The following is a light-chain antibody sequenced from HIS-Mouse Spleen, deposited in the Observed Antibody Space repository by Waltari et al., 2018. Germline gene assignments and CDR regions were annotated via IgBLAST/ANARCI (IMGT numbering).Light chain of an antibody. CDR2: LNSDGSH. CDR1: SGHSRYA. Sequence: QLVLTQSPSASASLGASVKLTCTLSSGHSRYAIAWHQQQPEKGPRYWMKLNSDGSHSKGDGIPDRFSGSSSGAERYLTISSLQSEDEADYYCQTWGTGIWVFGGGTKLTVL. J-gene: IGLJ3*02. CDR3: QTWGTGIWV. V-gene: IGLV4-69*01.